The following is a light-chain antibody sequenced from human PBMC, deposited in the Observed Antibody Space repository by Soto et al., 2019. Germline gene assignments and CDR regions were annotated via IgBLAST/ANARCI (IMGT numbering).Light chain of an antibody. CDR1: QSVSSNS. J-gene: IGKJ1*01. Sequence: EIVLTQSPGTLSLSPGESATLSCRASQSVSSNSLAWYRRNPGQPPSLLIYGTSTRATDIPRRFSGSGSGTDFTLTITRLEPEDFAVYFCQQYGDSPPTFGRGTKVEVK. CDR3: QQYGDSPPT. V-gene: IGKV3-20*01. CDR2: GTS.